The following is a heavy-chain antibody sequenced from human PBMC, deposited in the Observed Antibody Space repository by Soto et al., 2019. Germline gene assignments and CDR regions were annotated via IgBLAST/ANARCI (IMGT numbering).Heavy chain of an antibody. CDR3: ASSSGYRIFDC. CDR2: IFWDDDK. CDR1: GFSLTTSGVG. J-gene: IGHJ4*02. D-gene: IGHD3-22*01. Sequence: QITLKESGPPLVKPTQTLTLTCTFSGFSLTTSGVGVGWIRQPPGKALEWLALIFWDDDKRYSPSLKSRLTITKAPAKTPVVLTMTNMDPVDTATYYCASSSGYRIFDCWGQGTLVTVSS. V-gene: IGHV2-5*02.